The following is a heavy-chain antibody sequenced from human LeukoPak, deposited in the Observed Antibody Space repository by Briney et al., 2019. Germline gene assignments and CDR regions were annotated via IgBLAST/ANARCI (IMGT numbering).Heavy chain of an antibody. J-gene: IGHJ6*02. CDR1: GYTFTSYG. Sequence: GASVKVSCKASGYTFTSYGISWVRQAPGQGLEWMGWISAYNGNTNYAQKLQGRVTMTTDTSTSTAYMELRSLRSDDTAVYYCASLGDVRIAAAGPQDYYYYYGMDVWGQGTTVTVSS. V-gene: IGHV1-18*01. CDR3: ASLGDVRIAAAGPQDYYYYYGMDV. D-gene: IGHD6-13*01. CDR2: ISAYNGNT.